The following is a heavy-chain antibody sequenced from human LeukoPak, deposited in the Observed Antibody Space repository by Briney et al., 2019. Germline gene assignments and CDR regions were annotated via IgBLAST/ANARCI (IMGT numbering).Heavy chain of an antibody. CDR3: ASLGVFYYDSPY. Sequence: PSETLSLTCTVSGGSISSGDYYWSWIRQHPGKGLEWIGYIYHSGSTYYNPSLKSRITISVDTSKNQFSLKLSSVSAADTAVYYCASLGVFYYDSPYWGQGTLVAVSS. CDR1: GGSISSGDYY. J-gene: IGHJ4*02. D-gene: IGHD3-22*01. V-gene: IGHV4-31*03. CDR2: IYHSGST.